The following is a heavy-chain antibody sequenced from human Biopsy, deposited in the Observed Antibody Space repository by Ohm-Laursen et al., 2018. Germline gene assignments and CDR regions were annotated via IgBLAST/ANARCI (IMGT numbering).Heavy chain of an antibody. V-gene: IGHV1-18*01. D-gene: IGHD3-22*01. CDR3: TRGGYYYDSLAYYYWFDP. CDR2: INAKTRDT. J-gene: IGHJ5*02. CDR1: GYTFTTYG. Sequence: ASVKVSCKASGYTFTTYGISWVRQAPGQGLEWMGWINAKTRDTNYAQKFQGRVTMTRDTSISTASVDLSSLRSDDTAVYYCTRGGYYYDSLAYYYWFDPWGQGTLVTVSS.